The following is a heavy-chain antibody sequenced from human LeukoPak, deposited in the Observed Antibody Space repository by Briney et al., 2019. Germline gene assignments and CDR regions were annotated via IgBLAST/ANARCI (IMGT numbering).Heavy chain of an antibody. CDR1: GGSISSGGYY. CDR3: ARASGTGTYYGAGTYYNVDGFDI. J-gene: IGHJ3*02. D-gene: IGHD3-10*01. Sequence: PSQTLSLTCTVSGGSISSGGYYWSWIRQPPGKGLEWIGYIYHSGSTYYNPSLKSRVTISVDRSKNQFSLKLSSVPAADTAVYYCARASGTGTYYGAGTYYNVDGFDIWGQGTMVTVSS. V-gene: IGHV4-30-2*01. CDR2: IYHSGST.